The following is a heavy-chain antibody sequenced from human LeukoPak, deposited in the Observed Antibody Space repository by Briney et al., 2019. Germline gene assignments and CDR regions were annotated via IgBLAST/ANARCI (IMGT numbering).Heavy chain of an antibody. D-gene: IGHD1-14*01. Sequence: SGTLSLTCAVSGGSISSSNWWSRGRQPPGKGVEGIGSIFHRGTTYNNPSLESRVTTSVDTSKNQFSLKLTSVTAADTAVYYCAREPQYVGDNHEFSYSDYWGQGTLVTVSS. CDR2: IFHRGTT. CDR3: AREPQYVGDNHEFSYSDY. CDR1: GGSISSSNW. J-gene: IGHJ4*02. V-gene: IGHV4-4*02.